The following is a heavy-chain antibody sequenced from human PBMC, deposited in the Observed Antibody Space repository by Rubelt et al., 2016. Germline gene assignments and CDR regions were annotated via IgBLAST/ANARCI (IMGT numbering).Heavy chain of an antibody. J-gene: IGHJ4*02. Sequence: QVQLVQSGAEVKKPGASVKVSCKASGYTFTSYYMHWVRQAPGQGLEWMGIINPSGGSTSYAEKFQGRVTRTRDTSTRTVYMERSSMRSEDTAVYYCARTKTVEMATIPLAYWGQGTLVTVSS. D-gene: IGHD5-24*01. CDR1: GYTFTSYY. CDR2: INPSGGST. V-gene: IGHV1-46*01. CDR3: ARTKTVEMATIPLAY.